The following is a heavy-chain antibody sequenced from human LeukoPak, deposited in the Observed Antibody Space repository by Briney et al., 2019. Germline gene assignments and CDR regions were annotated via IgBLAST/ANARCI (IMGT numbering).Heavy chain of an antibody. CDR1: GFTFSSFS. CDR2: IWYGGSNT. D-gene: IGHD1-7*01. CDR3: ARDGDYDWNYRSGFDY. J-gene: IGHJ4*02. Sequence: PGGSLRLSCVASGFTFSSFSMDWVRQAPGKGLEWVAVIWYGGSNTYYADSVKGRFTISRDNAKNSLYLQMNSLRVEDTAVYYCARDGDYDWNYRSGFDYWGQGTLVTVSS. V-gene: IGHV3-33*08.